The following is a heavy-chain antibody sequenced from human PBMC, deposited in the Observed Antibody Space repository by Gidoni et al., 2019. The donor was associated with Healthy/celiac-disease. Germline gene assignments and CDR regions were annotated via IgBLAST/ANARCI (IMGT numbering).Heavy chain of an antibody. CDR1: GCTLSSYG. CDR3: ARDSEVGATDY. Sequence: QVQLVESGGGVVQPGRSLRLSCVASGCTLSSYGMHWVRQAPGKGLGWVAVIWYDGSNKYYADSVKGRFTSSRDNSKNTLYLQLNSLGAEHTAVYYCARDSEVGATDYWGQGTLVTVSS. CDR2: IWYDGSNK. V-gene: IGHV3-33*01. J-gene: IGHJ4*02. D-gene: IGHD1-26*01.